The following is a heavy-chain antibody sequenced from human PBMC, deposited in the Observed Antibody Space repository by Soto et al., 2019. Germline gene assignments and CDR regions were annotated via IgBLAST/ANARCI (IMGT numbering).Heavy chain of an antibody. Sequence: GGSLRLSCAASGFTFSSYAMSWVRQAPGKGLEWVSAISGSGGSTYYADSVKGRFTISRDNSKNTLYLQMNSLRAEDTAVYYCAKDIGEGSSNVKMSGYNWFDPWGQGTLVTVSS. V-gene: IGHV3-23*01. J-gene: IGHJ5*02. CDR3: AKDIGEGSSNVKMSGYNWFDP. CDR1: GFTFSSYA. CDR2: ISGSGGST. D-gene: IGHD1-26*01.